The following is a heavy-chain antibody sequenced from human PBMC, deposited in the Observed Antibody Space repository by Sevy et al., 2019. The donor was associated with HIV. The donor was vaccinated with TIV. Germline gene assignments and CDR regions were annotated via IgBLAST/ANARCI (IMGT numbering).Heavy chain of an antibody. V-gene: IGHV3-21*01. J-gene: IGHJ2*01. CDR2: ISSSSSYI. Sequence: GGSLRLSCAASGFTFSSFSMNWVRQAPGKGLEWVSSISSSSSYIYYADSVKGRFTISRDNAKNSLYLQMNSLRAEDTAVYYCARDGITMVRGVIITAYWYFDLWGRGTLVTVSS. D-gene: IGHD3-10*01. CDR3: ARDGITMVRGVIITAYWYFDL. CDR1: GFTFSSFS.